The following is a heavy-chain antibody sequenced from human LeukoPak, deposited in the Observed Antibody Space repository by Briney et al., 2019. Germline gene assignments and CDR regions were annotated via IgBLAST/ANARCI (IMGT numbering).Heavy chain of an antibody. V-gene: IGHV1-18*01. J-gene: IGHJ5*02. CDR2: ISAYNGNTNGNT. D-gene: IGHD3-10*01. Sequence: ASVKVSCKASGYTFSSYGISWVRQAPGQGLEWMGWISAYNGNTNGNTNYAQKFQGRVTMTTDRSTSTAYMELRSLRSDDTAVYYCARGASRSYSWFDPWGQGTLVTVSS. CDR1: GYTFSSYG. CDR3: ARGASRSYSWFDP.